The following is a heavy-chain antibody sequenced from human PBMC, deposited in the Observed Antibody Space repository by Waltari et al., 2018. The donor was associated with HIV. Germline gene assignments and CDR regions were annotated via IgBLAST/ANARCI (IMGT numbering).Heavy chain of an antibody. CDR2: INQDGSED. CDR3: ARGAVYSSGPYDAYDI. CDR1: DFTFSNYW. Sequence: EVQLVESGGELVQPGGTLRLSCVASDFTFSNYWMSWVRQAPGKGLEWVANINQDGSEDFYVDSMKGRFVISRDNAKNSLYLQLNKLRAEDTAMYYCARGAVYSSGPYDAYDIWGQGTMVIVSS. D-gene: IGHD6-19*01. J-gene: IGHJ3*02. V-gene: IGHV3-7*01.